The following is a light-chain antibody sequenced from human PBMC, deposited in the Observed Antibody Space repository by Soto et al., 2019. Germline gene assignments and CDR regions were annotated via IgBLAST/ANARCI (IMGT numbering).Light chain of an antibody. J-gene: IGKJ1*01. CDR1: QSVSSS. V-gene: IGKV3D-15*01. Sequence: IVLTQSPGTLSLSPGERATLSCRASQSVSSSSLTWYQQKPGQAPRLLIYGASTRATGIPDRFSGSGSGTEFTLTISSLQSEDFAVYYCQQYNNWPPTFGQGTKVDIK. CDR2: GAS. CDR3: QQYNNWPPT.